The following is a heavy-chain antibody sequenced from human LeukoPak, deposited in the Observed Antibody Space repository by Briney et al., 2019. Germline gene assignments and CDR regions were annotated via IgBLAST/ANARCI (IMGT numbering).Heavy chain of an antibody. CDR1: GYTFTGYY. Sequence: ASVKVSCKASGYTFTGYYMHWVRQAPGQGLEWMGWINPNSGGTNYAQKFQGRVTMTRDMSTSTVYMELSSLRSEDTAVYYCARDSSMPYGVGDYWGQGTLVTVSS. CDR3: ARDSSMPYGVGDY. D-gene: IGHD3-10*01. V-gene: IGHV1-2*02. CDR2: INPNSGGT. J-gene: IGHJ4*02.